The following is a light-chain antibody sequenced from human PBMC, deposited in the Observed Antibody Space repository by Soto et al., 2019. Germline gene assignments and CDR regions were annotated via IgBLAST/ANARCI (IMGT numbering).Light chain of an antibody. V-gene: IGKV3-11*01. CDR2: DAS. CDR1: QSVSSY. CDR3: HQRSKWPRT. J-gene: IGKJ1*01. Sequence: IVLTKNPATLSLSPGERATLSCRASQSVSSYLAWFQQIPGLAPRLLIYDASKRATGIPARFSGSGSGTDFTLAISSLEPEDFAVYYCHQRSKWPRTFGQGTKVDIK.